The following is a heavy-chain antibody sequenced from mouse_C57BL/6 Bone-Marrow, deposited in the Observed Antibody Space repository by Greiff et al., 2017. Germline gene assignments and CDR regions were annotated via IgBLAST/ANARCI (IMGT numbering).Heavy chain of an antibody. D-gene: IGHD1-2*01. Sequence: VQLQQSGGDLVKPGGSLKLSCAASGFTFSSYGMSWVRQTPDKRLEWVATISSGGSYTYYPDSVKGRFTISRDNAKNTLYLQMSSLKSEDTAMYYCARHRATTAYFDVWGTGTTVTVSS. CDR1: GFTFSSYG. CDR2: ISSGGSYT. CDR3: ARHRATTAYFDV. V-gene: IGHV5-6*01. J-gene: IGHJ1*03.